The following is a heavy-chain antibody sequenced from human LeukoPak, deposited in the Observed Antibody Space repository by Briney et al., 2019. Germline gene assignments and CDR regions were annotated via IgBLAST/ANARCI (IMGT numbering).Heavy chain of an antibody. CDR1: GFTFSAYW. CDR3: AREGPSHDY. CDR2: INQDGNEK. J-gene: IGHJ4*02. V-gene: IGHV3-7*01. Sequence: GGSLRLSCAASGFTFSAYWMAWVRQAPGKGLEWVANINQDGNEKYHVDSVQGRFTISRDNAKNSLYLQMDSLRLVDTAVYYCAREGPSHDYWGQGTLVTVSS.